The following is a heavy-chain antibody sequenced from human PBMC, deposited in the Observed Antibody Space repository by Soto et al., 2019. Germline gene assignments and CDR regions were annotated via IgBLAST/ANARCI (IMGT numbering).Heavy chain of an antibody. J-gene: IGHJ4*02. V-gene: IGHV3-72*01. CDR3: TCWIAARCS. CDR1: GFTLSDHY. Sequence: EVQLVESGGGLVQPGGSLRLSCAASGFTLSDHYMDWVRQAPGKGLEWFARTKNRSQRYTIEYAASVKGRFTISRDDSKNSLYLQMNSLKSEDTAVYYCTCWIAARCSWGQGTLVTVAS. D-gene: IGHD6-6*01. CDR2: TKNRSQRYTI.